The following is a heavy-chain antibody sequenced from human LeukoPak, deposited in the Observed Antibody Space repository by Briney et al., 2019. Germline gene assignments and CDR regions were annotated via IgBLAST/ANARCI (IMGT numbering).Heavy chain of an antibody. CDR3: AKFDSYRTTRGPFDY. CDR2: ISYDGSNK. Sequence: GGSLRLSCAASGFTFSSYAMHWVRQAPGKGLEWVAVISYDGSNKYYADSVKGRFTISRDNSKNTLYLQMNSLRAEDTAVYYCAKFDSYRTTRGPFDYWGQGTLVTVSS. J-gene: IGHJ4*02. D-gene: IGHD3-9*01. V-gene: IGHV3-30*04. CDR1: GFTFSSYA.